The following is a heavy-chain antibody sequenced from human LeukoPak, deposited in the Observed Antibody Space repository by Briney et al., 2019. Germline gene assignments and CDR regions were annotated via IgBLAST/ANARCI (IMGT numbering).Heavy chain of an antibody. CDR3: ARLVPYCSSTSCSFPP. CDR2: INHSGST. CDR1: GGSFSGYY. D-gene: IGHD2-2*01. J-gene: IGHJ5*02. Sequence: TPSETLSLTCAVYGGSFSGYYWSWIRQPPGKGLEWIGEINHSGSTNYNPSLKSRVTISVATSKNQFSLTLSSVTAADTAVYYCARLVPYCSSTSCSFPPWGQGTLVTVSS. V-gene: IGHV4-34*01.